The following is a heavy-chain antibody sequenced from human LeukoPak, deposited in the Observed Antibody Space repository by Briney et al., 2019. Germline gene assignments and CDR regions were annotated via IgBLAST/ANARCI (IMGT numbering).Heavy chain of an antibody. CDR1: GGSISSYY. V-gene: IGHV4-4*07. D-gene: IGHD3-22*01. Sequence: SETLSLTCTVSGGSISSYYWSWIRQPAGKGLEWIGRIYTSGSTNYNPSLKSRVTMSVDTSKNQFSLKLSSVTAADTAVYYCAREVSRYYDSSGYYYGEFDYWGQGTLVTVSS. J-gene: IGHJ4*02. CDR3: AREVSRYYDSSGYYYGEFDY. CDR2: IYTSGST.